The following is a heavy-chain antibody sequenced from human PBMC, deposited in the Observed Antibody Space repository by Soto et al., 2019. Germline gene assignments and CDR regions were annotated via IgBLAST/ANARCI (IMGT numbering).Heavy chain of an antibody. CDR3: ATYSKFFEX. CDR1: GGYISGVYYS. J-gene: IGHJ3*02. Sequence: SETLSLTCAVSGGYISGVYYSWSWIRQPPGKGLEWIGLIYNSGSTYYNSSLKSRVTISVDRSKNHFFLNLTSVTAADTAVYYCATYSKFFEXWGQGTKVTVS. V-gene: IGHV4-30-2*01. D-gene: IGHD4-4*01. CDR2: IYNSGST.